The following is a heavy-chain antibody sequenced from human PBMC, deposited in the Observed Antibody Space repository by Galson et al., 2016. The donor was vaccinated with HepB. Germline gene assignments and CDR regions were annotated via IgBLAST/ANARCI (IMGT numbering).Heavy chain of an antibody. J-gene: IGHJ6*02. CDR1: GDSVYNNGAA. CDR2: TFYRSTWED. CDR3: SRAVMLGRGMDV. Sequence: CAISGDSVYNNGAAWVWIRQSPSRGLEWLGRTFYRSTWEDHYAGSVKNRITISPDTSRNQFSLHLNSVTPEDTAVYYCSRAVMLGRGMDVWGQGTTVTVSS. D-gene: IGHD3-10*01. V-gene: IGHV6-1*01.